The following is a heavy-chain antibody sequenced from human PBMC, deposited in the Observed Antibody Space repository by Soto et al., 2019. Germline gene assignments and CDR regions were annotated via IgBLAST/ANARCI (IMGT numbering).Heavy chain of an antibody. CDR2: ISYDGSNK. CDR3: ARELRSSSHYGMDV. J-gene: IGHJ6*02. Sequence: GGSLRLSCAASGFTFSSYAMHWVRQAPGKGLEWVAVISYDGSNKYYADSVKGRFTISRDNSKNTLYLQMNSLRAEDTAVYYCARELRSSSHYGMDVWGQGTTVTVSS. D-gene: IGHD6-13*01. V-gene: IGHV3-30-3*01. CDR1: GFTFSSYA.